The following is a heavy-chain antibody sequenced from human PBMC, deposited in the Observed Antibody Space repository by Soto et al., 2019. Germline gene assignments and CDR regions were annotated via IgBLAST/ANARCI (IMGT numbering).Heavy chain of an antibody. J-gene: IGHJ4*02. V-gene: IGHV1-8*01. CDR1: GYTFSNYD. CDR3: AKLWGKGSGRDFDY. D-gene: IGHD3-10*01. CDR2: VNPNNGQT. Sequence: QVQLVQSGAEVKKPGASVKVSCKASGYTFSNYDMNWVRQATGQGPEWIGWVNPNNGQTGYAQKFQGRVTLTTDISTTTANMELNSLRSEYRAIDYCAKLWGKGSGRDFDYWGQGTLVTVSS.